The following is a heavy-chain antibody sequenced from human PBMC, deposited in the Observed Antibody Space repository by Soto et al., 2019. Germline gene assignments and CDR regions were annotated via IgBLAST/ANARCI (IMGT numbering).Heavy chain of an antibody. J-gene: IGHJ6*02. V-gene: IGHV3-30*18. CDR3: AKDRYYGSGSYYSYYYYGMDV. D-gene: IGHD3-10*01. Sequence: GGSLRLSCAASGFTFSSYGMHWVRQAPGKGLEWVAVISYDGSNKYYADSVKGRFTISRDNSKNTLYLQMNSLRAEDTAVYYCAKDRYYGSGSYYSYYYYGMDVWGQGTTVTVSS. CDR2: ISYDGSNK. CDR1: GFTFSSYG.